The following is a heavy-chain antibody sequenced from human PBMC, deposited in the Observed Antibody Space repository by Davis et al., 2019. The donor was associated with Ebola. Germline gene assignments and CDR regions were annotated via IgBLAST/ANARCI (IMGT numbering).Heavy chain of an antibody. CDR1: GFTFSSYA. D-gene: IGHD1-1*01. J-gene: IGHJ6*02. CDR3: ARGGHRLEPLLTYYYYYGMDV. CDR2: ISSNGGST. Sequence: GESLKISCAASGFTFSSYAMHWVRQAPGKGLEYVSAISSNGGSTYYANSVKGRFTISRDNSKNTLYLQMGSLRAEDMAVYYCARGGHRLEPLLTYYYYYGMDVWGQGTTVTVSS. V-gene: IGHV3-64*01.